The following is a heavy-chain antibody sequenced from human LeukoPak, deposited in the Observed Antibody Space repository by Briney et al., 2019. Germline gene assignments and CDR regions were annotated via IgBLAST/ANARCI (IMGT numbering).Heavy chain of an antibody. J-gene: IGHJ3*02. CDR1: GGSFSGYY. CDR2: INHSGST. Sequence: SETLSLTCAVYGGSFSGYYWGWIRQPPGKGLEWIGEINHSGSTNYNPSLKSRVTISVDTSKNQFSLKLSSVTAADTAVYYCARGAIYYDSSGYYYPDAFDIWGQGTMVTVSS. V-gene: IGHV4-34*01. CDR3: ARGAIYYDSSGYYYPDAFDI. D-gene: IGHD3-22*01.